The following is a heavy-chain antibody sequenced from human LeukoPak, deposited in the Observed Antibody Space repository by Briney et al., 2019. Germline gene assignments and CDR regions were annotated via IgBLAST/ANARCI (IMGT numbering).Heavy chain of an antibody. CDR2: IIPIFSTA. V-gene: IGHV1-69*13. CDR3: ARVSGSYFKPYYFDY. D-gene: IGHD3-10*01. J-gene: IGHJ4*02. CDR1: GGTFSSYA. Sequence: SVKVSCKASGGTFSSYAISWVRQAPGQGLEWMGGIIPIFSTANYAQKFQGRVTITADESTSTAYMELSSLRSEDTAVYYCARVSGSYFKPYYFDYWGQGTLVTVSS.